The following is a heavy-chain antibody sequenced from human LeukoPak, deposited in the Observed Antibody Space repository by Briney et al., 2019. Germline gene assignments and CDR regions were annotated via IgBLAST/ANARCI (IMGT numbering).Heavy chain of an antibody. Sequence: GGSLRLSCAASGFIFSSYSMSWVRQAPGKGLEWVSVITGSGGNTYYANSVKGRFTISKDNSKNTVYLQMSSLRVDDTAVYYCAKAASSSWPSYYYGMNVWGQGTTVTVSS. CDR1: GFIFSSYS. CDR2: ITGSGGNT. J-gene: IGHJ6*02. CDR3: AKAASSSWPSYYYGMNV. V-gene: IGHV3-23*01. D-gene: IGHD6-13*01.